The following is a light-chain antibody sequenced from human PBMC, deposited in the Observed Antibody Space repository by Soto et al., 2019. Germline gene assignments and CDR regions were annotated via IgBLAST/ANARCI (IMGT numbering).Light chain of an antibody. CDR2: EVT. CDR1: SSDVGDYNS. CDR3: SAFVGSNIV. V-gene: IGLV2-8*01. Sequence: QSVLTQPPSASGSPGQSVTISCTGTSSDVGDYNSVSWYQQHPGQAPKLLICEVTNRPSGVPDRFSASKSGNTASLTVSGLQAEDEADYYCSAFVGSNIVFGGGTKVTVL. J-gene: IGLJ2*01.